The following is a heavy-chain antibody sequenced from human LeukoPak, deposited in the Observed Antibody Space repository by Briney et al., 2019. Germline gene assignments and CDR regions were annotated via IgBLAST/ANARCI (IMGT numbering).Heavy chain of an antibody. J-gene: IGHJ4*02. CDR1: GYSISSGYY. Sequence: SETLSLTCAVSGYSISSGYYWGWIRQPPGKGLEWIGSIYHSGSTYYNPSLKSRVTISVDTPKNQFSLKLSSVTAADTAVYYCARRPRTYTGSYYLDYWGQGILVTVFS. CDR3: ARRPRTYTGSYYLDY. D-gene: IGHD1-26*01. CDR2: IYHSGST. V-gene: IGHV4-38-2*01.